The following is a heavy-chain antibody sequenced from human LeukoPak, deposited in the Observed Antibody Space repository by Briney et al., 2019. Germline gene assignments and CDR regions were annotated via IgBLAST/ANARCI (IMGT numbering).Heavy chain of an antibody. CDR3: ARDLTYCSGGSCPYYYYGMDV. CDR2: IYTSGST. V-gene: IGHV4-4*07. J-gene: IGHJ6*02. D-gene: IGHD2-15*01. Sequence: SETLSLTCTVSGGSLSSYYWSWIRQPAGKGLEWIGRIYTSGSTNYNPSLKSRVTMSVDTSKNQFSLKLSSVTAADTAVYYCARDLTYCSGGSCPYYYYGMDVWGQGTTVTVSS. CDR1: GGSLSSYY.